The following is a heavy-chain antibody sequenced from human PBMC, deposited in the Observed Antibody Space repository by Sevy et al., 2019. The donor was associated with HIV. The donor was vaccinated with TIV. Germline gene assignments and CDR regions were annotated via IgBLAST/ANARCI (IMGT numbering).Heavy chain of an antibody. Sequence: ASVKVSCKASGCTFSSYAISWVRQAPGQGLEWMGVIIPIFGTANYAQKFQGRVTITADESTSTAYMELSSLRYDDTAVYYCARGLVGATPTSVVGMDVWGQGTTVTV. J-gene: IGHJ6*02. V-gene: IGHV1-69*13. CDR3: ARGLVGATPTSVVGMDV. CDR1: GCTFSSYA. CDR2: IIPIFGTA. D-gene: IGHD1-26*01.